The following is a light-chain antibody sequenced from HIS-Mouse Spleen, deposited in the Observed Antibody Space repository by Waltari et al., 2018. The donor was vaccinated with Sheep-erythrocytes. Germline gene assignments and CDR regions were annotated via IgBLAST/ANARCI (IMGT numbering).Light chain of an antibody. CDR3: CSYAGSYTFV. J-gene: IGLJ2*01. Sequence: QSALTQPRSVSGSPGQSVTISCTGTSSDVGGYNYVSWYQQHPGKAPQLMIYDVRKRPSGVPYRFSGSKSGNTASLTIAGLEAEDEADYYCCSYAGSYTFVFGGGTKLTVL. CDR2: DVR. V-gene: IGLV2-11*01. CDR1: SSDVGGYNY.